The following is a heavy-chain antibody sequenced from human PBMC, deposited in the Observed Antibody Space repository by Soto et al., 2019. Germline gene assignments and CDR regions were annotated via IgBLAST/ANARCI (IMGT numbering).Heavy chain of an antibody. J-gene: IGHJ4*02. D-gene: IGHD3-22*01. Sequence: PGGALRLSCAASGFTFSSYAMSWVRQAPGKGLEWVSAISGSGGSTYYADSVKGRFTISRDNSKNTLYLQMNSLRAEDTAVYYCAKDRYYYDSSGYYPTFDYWGQGTLVTVSS. V-gene: IGHV3-23*01. CDR2: ISGSGGST. CDR3: AKDRYYYDSSGYYPTFDY. CDR1: GFTFSSYA.